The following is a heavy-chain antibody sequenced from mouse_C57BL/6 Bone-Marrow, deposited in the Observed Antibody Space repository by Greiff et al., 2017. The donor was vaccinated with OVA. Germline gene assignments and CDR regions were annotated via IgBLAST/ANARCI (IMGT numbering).Heavy chain of an antibody. D-gene: IGHD1-1*01. CDR3: TVYYYGNWYFDV. V-gene: IGHV14-4*01. CDR2: IDPENGDT. CDR1: GFNIKDDY. Sequence: DVQLQESGAELVRPGASVKLSCTASGFNIKDDYMHWVKQRPEQGLEWIGWIDPENGDTEYASKFQGKATITADTSSNTAYLQLSSLTSEDTAVYYCTVYYYGNWYFDVWGTGTTVTVSS. J-gene: IGHJ1*03.